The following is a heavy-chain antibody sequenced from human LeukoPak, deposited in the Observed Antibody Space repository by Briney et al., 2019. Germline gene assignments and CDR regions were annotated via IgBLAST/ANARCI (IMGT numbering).Heavy chain of an antibody. CDR1: GGSISSGGYS. CDR3: ARVSSSSWLIDY. CDR2: IYHSGST. J-gene: IGHJ4*02. V-gene: IGHV4-30-2*01. Sequence: SQTLSLTCAVSGGSISSGGYSWSWIRQPPGTGLEWNGYIYHSGSTYYNPSLKSRVTISVDRSKNQFSLKLSSVTAADTAVYFCARVSSSSWLIDYWGQGTLVTVSS. D-gene: IGHD6-13*01.